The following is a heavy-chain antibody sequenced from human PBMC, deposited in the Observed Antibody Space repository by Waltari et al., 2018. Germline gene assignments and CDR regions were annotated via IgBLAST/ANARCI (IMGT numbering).Heavy chain of an antibody. V-gene: IGHV3-30*01. D-gene: IGHD3-3*01. Sequence: QVQLVESGGGVVQPGRSLRLSCAASGFTFSSYAMHWVRQAPGKGLEWVAVISYDGSNKYYADSVKGRFTISRDNSKNTLYLQMNSLRAEDTAVYYCATVVTIFGVVSHHFDYWGQGTLVTVSS. CDR3: ATVVTIFGVVSHHFDY. J-gene: IGHJ4*02. CDR1: GFTFSSYA. CDR2: ISYDGSNK.